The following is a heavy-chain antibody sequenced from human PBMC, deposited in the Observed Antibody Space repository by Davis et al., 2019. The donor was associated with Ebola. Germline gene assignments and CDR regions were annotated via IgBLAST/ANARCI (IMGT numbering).Heavy chain of an antibody. J-gene: IGHJ6*02. CDR1: GFTFSSYW. V-gene: IGHV3-74*01. D-gene: IGHD2-2*01. CDR2: INSDGSST. Sequence: GESLKISCAASGFTFSSYWMHWVRQAPGKGLVWVSRINSDGSSTSYADSVKGRFTISRDNSKNTLYLQMNSLRAEDTAVYYCAKLGCSSTSCYYYYGMDVWGQGTTVTVSS. CDR3: AKLGCSSTSCYYYYGMDV.